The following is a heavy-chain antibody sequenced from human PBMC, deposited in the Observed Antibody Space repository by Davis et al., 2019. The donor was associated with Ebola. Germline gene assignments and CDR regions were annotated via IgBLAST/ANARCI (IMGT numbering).Heavy chain of an antibody. CDR3: AREGGYSSGWPYFDN. V-gene: IGHV1-69*06. J-gene: IGHJ4*02. CDR1: GGTFSSYA. CDR2: IIPILGPG. Sequence: SVQVSCKASGGTFSSYAISWVRQAPGQGLEWMGGIIPILGPGNYGQKFQGRVTITADKPTSTAYMELSSLRYEDTAVYYCAREGGYSSGWPYFDNWGQGTLVTVSS. D-gene: IGHD6-19*01.